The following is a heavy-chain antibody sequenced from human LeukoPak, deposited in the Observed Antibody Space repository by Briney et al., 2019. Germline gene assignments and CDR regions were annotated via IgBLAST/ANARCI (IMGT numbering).Heavy chain of an antibody. CDR2: IGPTGTDR. Sequence: GGSLRLSCAASGLTFSSCGFNWVRQAPGKGLEWVSSIGPTGTDRYYADSVRGRFTISRDNAKNSMYLQMDSLRDEDTAVYYCATETIGRHYDYWGQGTLLTVSS. CDR3: ATETIGRHYDY. J-gene: IGHJ4*02. D-gene: IGHD1-14*01. CDR1: GLTFSSCG. V-gene: IGHV3-21*01.